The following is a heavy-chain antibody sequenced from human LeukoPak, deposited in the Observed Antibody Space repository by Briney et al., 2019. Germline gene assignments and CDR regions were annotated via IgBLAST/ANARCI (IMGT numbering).Heavy chain of an antibody. V-gene: IGHV4-39*07. CDR3: ARDSGFWLY. J-gene: IGHJ4*02. CDR2: IYSTGST. D-gene: IGHD3-22*01. CDR1: GDSITSGSYY. Sequence: ASQTLSLTCTVSGDSITSGSYYWGWVRQTPGKGLECIGNIYSTGSTSFNPCFKSRITMSVDTSKNQFSLQLNSVSAADTAVYFCARDSGFWLYWGQGILVTVSS.